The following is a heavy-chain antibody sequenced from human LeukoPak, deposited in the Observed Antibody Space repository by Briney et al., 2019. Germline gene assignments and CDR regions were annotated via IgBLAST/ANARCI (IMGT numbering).Heavy chain of an antibody. V-gene: IGHV1-69*06. D-gene: IGHD3-22*01. CDR2: IIPIFGTA. Sequence: ASVKVSCKASGYTFTSYGISWVRQAPGQGLEWMGGIIPIFGTANYAQKFQGRVTITADKSTSTAYMELSSLRSEDTAVYYCARDHSPRLKYYDSSGYPPYFDYWGQGTLVTVSS. J-gene: IGHJ4*02. CDR3: ARDHSPRLKYYDSSGYPPYFDY. CDR1: GYTFTSYG.